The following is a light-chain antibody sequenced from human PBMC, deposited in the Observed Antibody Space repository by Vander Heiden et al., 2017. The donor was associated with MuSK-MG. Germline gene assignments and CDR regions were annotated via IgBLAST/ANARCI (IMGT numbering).Light chain of an antibody. Sequence: EIVLTQSPATLSVSPGERATLSCRTSQGVSNNLAWYQQKPGQAPRLLIYGVSTRATGVPARISGGGSGTEFTLTISSLQSEDFAVYYCQQENNWPITFGGGTKVEIK. CDR3: QQENNWPIT. J-gene: IGKJ4*01. CDR1: QGVSNN. V-gene: IGKV3-15*01. CDR2: GVS.